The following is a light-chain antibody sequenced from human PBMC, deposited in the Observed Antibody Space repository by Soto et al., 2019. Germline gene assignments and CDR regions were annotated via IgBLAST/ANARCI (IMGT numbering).Light chain of an antibody. V-gene: IGKV4-1*01. Sequence: DIVMTQSPDSLAASLGERATINCKSSQSVLYSSNNKNFLAWYQQKPGQPPKLLIYWASTRESGVPDRFSGSGSGTDFTLTISSLQAEDVAVYYCQQFYITPLTFGGGTKVEMK. CDR1: QSVLYSSNNKNF. CDR3: QQFYITPLT. CDR2: WAS. J-gene: IGKJ4*01.